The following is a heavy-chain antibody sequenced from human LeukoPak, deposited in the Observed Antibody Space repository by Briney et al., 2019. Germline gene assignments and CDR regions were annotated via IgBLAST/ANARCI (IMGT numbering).Heavy chain of an antibody. CDR2: ISGSGYNT. J-gene: IGHJ3*02. CDR3: AKVVANDYGDYVRAFDI. D-gene: IGHD4-17*01. V-gene: IGHV3-23*01. Sequence: PGGSLRLSCAASGFTFSSYAMSWVRQAPGKGLEWVSAISGSGYNTYYADSVKGRFTISRDNSKNTLYLQMNSLRVEDTAVYYCAKVVANDYGDYVRAFDIWGQGTMVTVSS. CDR1: GFTFSSYA.